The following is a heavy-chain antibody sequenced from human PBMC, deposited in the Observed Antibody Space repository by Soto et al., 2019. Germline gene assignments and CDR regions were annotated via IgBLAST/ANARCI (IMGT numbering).Heavy chain of an antibody. CDR2: ITGSSDYT. Sequence: PGGSLRLSCAASGFTFSDYYMTWIRQAPGKGLEWVSYITGSSDYTNYADFVKGRFTISRDNVKNSLYLQMNSLRAEDTAVYYCAREYYYGMDVWGQGTTVTVSS. CDR1: GFTFSDYY. CDR3: AREYYYGMDV. V-gene: IGHV3-11*05. J-gene: IGHJ6*02.